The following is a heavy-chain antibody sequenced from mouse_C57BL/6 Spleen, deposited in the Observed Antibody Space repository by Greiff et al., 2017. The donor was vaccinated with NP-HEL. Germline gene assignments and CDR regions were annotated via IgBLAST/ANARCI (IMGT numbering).Heavy chain of an antibody. CDR2: IDPSDSET. CDR1: GYTFTSYW. Sequence: QVQLQQPGAELVRPGSSVKLSCKASGYTFTSYWMHWVKQRPIPGLEWIGNIDPSDSETHYNQKFKDKATLTVDKSSSTAYMQRSSLTSEDSAVYNWARDYYSNLDYWGQGTTLTVSS. CDR3: ARDYYSNLDY. V-gene: IGHV1-52*01. J-gene: IGHJ2*01. D-gene: IGHD1-1*01.